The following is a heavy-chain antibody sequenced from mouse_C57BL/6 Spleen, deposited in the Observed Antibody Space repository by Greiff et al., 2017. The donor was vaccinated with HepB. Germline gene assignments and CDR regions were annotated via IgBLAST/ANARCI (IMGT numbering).Heavy chain of an antibody. CDR3: SSYYYGSSYVHYAIDY. D-gene: IGHD1-1*01. CDR2: ISSGSSTI. V-gene: IGHV5-17*01. Sequence: EVQVVESGGGLVKPGGSLKLSCAASGFTFSDYGMHWVRQAPEKGLEWVAYISSGSSTIYYADNVKGRFTISRDNAKNTLFLQMTSLRSKDTAMYYYSSYYYGSSYVHYAIDYWGQGTSVTVSS. J-gene: IGHJ4*01. CDR1: GFTFSDYG.